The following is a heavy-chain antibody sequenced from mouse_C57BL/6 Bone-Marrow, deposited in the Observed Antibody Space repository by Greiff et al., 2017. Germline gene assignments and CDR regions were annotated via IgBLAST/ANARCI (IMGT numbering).Heavy chain of an antibody. J-gene: IGHJ4*01. Sequence: DVHLVESGGGLVQPGESLKLSCESNEYEFPSHDMSWVRKTPEKRLELVAAINSDGGSTSYPDTMERRFIISRDNTKKTLYLQMSSLRSEDTALYYCASPTMITTGYAMDYWGQGTSVTVSS. CDR3: ASPTMITTGYAMDY. CDR2: INSDGGST. CDR1: EYEFPSHD. D-gene: IGHD2-4*01. V-gene: IGHV5-2*01.